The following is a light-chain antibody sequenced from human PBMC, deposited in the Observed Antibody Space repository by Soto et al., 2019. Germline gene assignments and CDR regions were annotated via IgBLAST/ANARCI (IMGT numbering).Light chain of an antibody. J-gene: IGLJ2*01. CDR1: SSDVGGYNY. CDR2: EVS. Sequence: QSALTQPASVSGSPGQSITISCTGTSSDVGGYNYVSWYQQHPGKAPKLMIYEVSNRPSGVSSRFSGSKSGNTASLTISGLQTEDEADYYCSSYITTTAPSVVFGGGTKVTVL. V-gene: IGLV2-14*01. CDR3: SSYITTTAPSVV.